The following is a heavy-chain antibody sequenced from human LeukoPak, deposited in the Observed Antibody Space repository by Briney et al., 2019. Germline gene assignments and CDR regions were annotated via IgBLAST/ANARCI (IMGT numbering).Heavy chain of an antibody. CDR1: GYTFSTFD. V-gene: IGHV3-13*01. CDR3: VRGGEIGLDY. CDR2: IASTGET. Sequence: GGSLRLSCAASGYTFSTFDMHWVRQASGRGLEWVSSIASTGETYYAGSMKGRFTISRENAKNSLYLQMNSLRAGDTAVYYCVRGGEIGLDYWGQGTLVTVSS. J-gene: IGHJ4*02. D-gene: IGHD3-16*01.